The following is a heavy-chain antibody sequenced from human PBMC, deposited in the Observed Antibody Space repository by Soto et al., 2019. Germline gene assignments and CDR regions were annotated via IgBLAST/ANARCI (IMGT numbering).Heavy chain of an antibody. CDR2: SRNKGNSYST. CDR3: VSSWGDFRYFDS. V-gene: IGHV3-72*01. Sequence: EVHLVESGGGLVQPGGSLRLSCAASGFTFRDQYMDWVRQAPGKGLEWVGRSRNKGNSYSTEYAASVSGRFTVSRDGSTNSLYLQMNSLKTEDTAVYYCVSSWGDFRYFDSWGQGTLVTVSS. D-gene: IGHD2-21*02. CDR1: GFTFRDQY. J-gene: IGHJ4*02.